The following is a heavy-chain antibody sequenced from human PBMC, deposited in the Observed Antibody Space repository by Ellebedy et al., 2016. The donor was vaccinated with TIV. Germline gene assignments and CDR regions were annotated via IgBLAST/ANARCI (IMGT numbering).Heavy chain of an antibody. Sequence: ASVKVSXXASGYTFISYGISWVRQAPGQGLEWMGWISAYNGNTNYAQKLQGRVTMTTDTSTSTAYMELRSLRSDDTAVYYCARSLETYQHYGDYDNLEVDYYYYGMDVWGQGTTVTVSS. CDR2: ISAYNGNT. V-gene: IGHV1-18*01. CDR1: GYTFISYG. D-gene: IGHD4-17*01. J-gene: IGHJ6*02. CDR3: ARSLETYQHYGDYDNLEVDYYYYGMDV.